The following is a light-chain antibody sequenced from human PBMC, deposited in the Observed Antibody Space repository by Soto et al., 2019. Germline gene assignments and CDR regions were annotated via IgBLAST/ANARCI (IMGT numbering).Light chain of an antibody. CDR2: KAS. CDR1: QTISSR. CDR3: HHYNSYSEA. V-gene: IGKV1-5*03. J-gene: IGKJ1*01. Sequence: LQMTHSPSPLSSSMRDRLTITCRASQTISSRLAWYQQKTGKAPKLLIYKASTLKSGVPSRFSGSGSATEDTLTTSSLQPDDFATDYCHHYNSYSEAFGQGTKVDIK.